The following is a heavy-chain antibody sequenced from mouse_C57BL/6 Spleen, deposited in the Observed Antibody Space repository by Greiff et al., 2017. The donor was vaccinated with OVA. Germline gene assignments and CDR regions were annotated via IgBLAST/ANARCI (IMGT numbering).Heavy chain of an antibody. Sequence: QVQLQQSGAELARPGASVKLSCKASGYTFTSYGISWVKQRTGQGLEWIGEIYPRSGNTYYNEKFKGKATLTADKSSSTAYMELRSLTSEDSAVYFCAPLYYGSSYDAMDYWGQGTSVTVSS. CDR3: APLYYGSSYDAMDY. V-gene: IGHV1-81*01. CDR2: IYPRSGNT. D-gene: IGHD1-1*01. J-gene: IGHJ4*01. CDR1: GYTFTSYG.